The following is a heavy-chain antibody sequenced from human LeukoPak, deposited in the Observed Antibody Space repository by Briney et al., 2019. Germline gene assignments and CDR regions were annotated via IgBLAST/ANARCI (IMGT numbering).Heavy chain of an antibody. CDR2: ISYDGSNK. V-gene: IGHV3-30-3*01. J-gene: IGHJ4*02. CDR3: ARDTTYYSDRRGYYYYPFDS. CDR1: GFTFSSYA. D-gene: IGHD3-22*01. Sequence: GGSLRLSCAASGFTFSSYAMHWVRQAPGKGLEWVAVISYDGSNKYYADSVKGRFTISRDNAKNTLYLQMSSLRPEDTAVYYCARDTTYYSDRRGYYYYPFDSWGQGTLVTVSS.